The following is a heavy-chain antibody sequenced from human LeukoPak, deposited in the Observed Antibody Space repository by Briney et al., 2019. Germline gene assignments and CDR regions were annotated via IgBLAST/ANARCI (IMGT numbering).Heavy chain of an antibody. CDR3: ATTDRDDY. J-gene: IGHJ4*02. CDR2: ISYDGSNK. V-gene: IGHV3-30*03. Sequence: RRSLRLSCAASGFTFSSYGMHWVRQAPGKGLEWVAVISYDGSNKYYADSVKGRFTISRDNSKNTLYLQMNSLRAEDTAVYYCATTDRDDYWGQGTLVTVSS. D-gene: IGHD1-14*01. CDR1: GFTFSSYG.